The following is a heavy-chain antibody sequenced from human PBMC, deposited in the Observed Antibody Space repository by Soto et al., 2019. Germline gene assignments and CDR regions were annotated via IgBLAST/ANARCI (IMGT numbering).Heavy chain of an antibody. J-gene: IGHJ4*02. CDR2: IYHSGST. V-gene: IGHV4-38-2*01. D-gene: IGHD3-16*01. Sequence: SETLSLTCAVSGYSISSGYYWGWIRQPPGKGLEWIGSIYHSGSTYYNPSLKSRVTISVDTSKNQFSLKLSSVTAADKAVYYCARGGGYDPFDFWGQGILVTVSS. CDR1: GYSISSGYY. CDR3: ARGGGYDPFDF.